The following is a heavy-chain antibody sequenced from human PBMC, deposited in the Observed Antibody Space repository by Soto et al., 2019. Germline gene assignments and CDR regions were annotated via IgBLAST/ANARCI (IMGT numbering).Heavy chain of an antibody. D-gene: IGHD6-19*01. V-gene: IGHV1-18*04. CDR2: ISAYNGNT. CDR1: CYTFTSYG. CDR3: ARDLGYSSGYYYYGMDV. Sequence: SVKVSFKASCYTFTSYGISWVRQAPGQGLEWMGWISAYNGNTNYAQKLQGRVTMTTDTSTSTAYMELRSLRSDDTAVYYCARDLGYSSGYYYYGMDVWGQGTTVTVSS. J-gene: IGHJ6*02.